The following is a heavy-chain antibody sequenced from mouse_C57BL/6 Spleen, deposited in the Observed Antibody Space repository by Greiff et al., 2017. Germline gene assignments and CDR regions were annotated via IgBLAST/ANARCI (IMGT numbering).Heavy chain of an antibody. Sequence: QVQLKQPGAELVRPGSSVKLSCKASGYTFTSYWMDWVKQRPGQGLEWIGNIYPSDSETHYNQKFKDKATLTVDKSSSTAYMQLSSLTSEDSAVYYCARKSNYVPWYFDVWGTGTTVTVSS. V-gene: IGHV1-61*01. CDR3: ARKSNYVPWYFDV. CDR1: GYTFTSYW. CDR2: IYPSDSET. J-gene: IGHJ1*03. D-gene: IGHD2-5*01.